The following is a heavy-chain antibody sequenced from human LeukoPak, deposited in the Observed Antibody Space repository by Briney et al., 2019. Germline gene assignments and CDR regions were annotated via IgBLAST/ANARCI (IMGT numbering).Heavy chain of an antibody. CDR3: ATQRGSYLWGTDFDY. CDR2: INPNSGDT. D-gene: IGHD3-16*01. CDR1: GSTFTSFY. J-gene: IGHJ4*02. V-gene: IGHV1-2*02. Sequence: ASVKVSCKASGSTFTSFYTHWVRQAPGQGLEWMGWINPNSGDTKYSQKFQGRVTMTRDTSIGTAYMELSRLRSDDTAVYYCATQRGSYLWGTDFDYWGQGTLVTVSS.